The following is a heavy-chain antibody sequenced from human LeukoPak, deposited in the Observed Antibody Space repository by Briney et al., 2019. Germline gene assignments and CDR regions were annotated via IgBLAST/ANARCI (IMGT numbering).Heavy chain of an antibody. D-gene: IGHD3-22*01. CDR2: VWYDGSNK. CDR3: ARARNDYDSNGFSTLDY. Sequence: QPGRSLRLSCAASGFTFSTYGMHWVRQAPGKGLEWVAGVWYDGSNKDYADSVKGRFTISRDDSKNTLYLQMNSLRGEDTAVYYCARARNDYDSNGFSTLDYWGQGTLVTVSS. J-gene: IGHJ4*02. CDR1: GFTFSTYG. V-gene: IGHV3-33*01.